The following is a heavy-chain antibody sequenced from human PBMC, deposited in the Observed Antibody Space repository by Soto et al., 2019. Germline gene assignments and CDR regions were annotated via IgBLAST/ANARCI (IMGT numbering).Heavy chain of an antibody. J-gene: IGHJ4*02. CDR1: GYTFSGYV. V-gene: IGHV1-3*01. CDR2: INAGIGNT. Sequence: ASVKVSCKASGYTFSGYVVHWVRQAPGQRLEWMGWINAGIGNTKSSQKFQGRVTFTRDTSASTAYMELSSLTPEDTAVYYCARARAPTVYFFDYWGQGTLVTVSS. D-gene: IGHD1-1*01. CDR3: ARARAPTVYFFDY.